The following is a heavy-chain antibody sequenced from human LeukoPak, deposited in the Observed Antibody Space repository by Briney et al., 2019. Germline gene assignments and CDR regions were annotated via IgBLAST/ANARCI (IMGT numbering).Heavy chain of an antibody. V-gene: IGHV1-2*02. CDR1: GYTFNGYY. CDR2: IYPNSGGI. D-gene: IGHD3-16*02. Sequence: ASVKVSCKASGYTFNGYYMHWVRQAPGQGLEWMGWIYPNSGGIYYAQKFRGRVTMTSDTSISTAYMELSRLRSDDTAVYYCARDAAFGGVIVTWGQGTLVTVSS. J-gene: IGHJ5*02. CDR3: ARDAAFGGVIVT.